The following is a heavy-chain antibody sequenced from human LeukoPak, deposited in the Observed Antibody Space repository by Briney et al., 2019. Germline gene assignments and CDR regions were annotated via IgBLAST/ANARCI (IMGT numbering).Heavy chain of an antibody. J-gene: IGHJ4*02. CDR1: GYSISSGYY. CDR2: IYHSGST. CDR3: ARARIAVAGTEIDY. Sequence: PSETLSLTCTVSGYSISSGYYWGWIRQPPGKGLEWIGSIYHSGSTNYNPSLKSRVTISVDKSKNQFSLKLSSVTAADTAVYYCARARIAVAGTEIDYWGQGTLVTVSS. V-gene: IGHV4-38-2*02. D-gene: IGHD6-19*01.